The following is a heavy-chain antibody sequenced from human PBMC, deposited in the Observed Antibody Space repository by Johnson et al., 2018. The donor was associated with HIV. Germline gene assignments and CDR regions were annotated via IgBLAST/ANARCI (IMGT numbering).Heavy chain of an antibody. Sequence: VQLVESGGGVVQPGGSLRLSCAASRFTFSSYAIHWVRQAPGKGLEWVAVIYSGGSTYYADSVKGRFTISRDNAKNSLYLQMNSLRVEDTALYYCARGGLGYQNIHDPFDIWGQGTMVTVSS. J-gene: IGHJ3*02. CDR3: ARGGLGYQNIHDPFDI. CDR1: RFTFSSYA. D-gene: IGHD3-16*02. V-gene: IGHV3-NL1*01. CDR2: IYSGGST.